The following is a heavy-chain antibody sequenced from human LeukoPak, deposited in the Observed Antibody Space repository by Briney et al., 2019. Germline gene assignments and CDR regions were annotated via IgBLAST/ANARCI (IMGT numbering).Heavy chain of an antibody. D-gene: IGHD6-13*01. V-gene: IGHV4-34*01. CDR2: INHSGST. CDR1: GGSFSGYY. CDR3: ARLWGYSSSWYAGNWFDP. Sequence: SETLSLTCAVYGGSFSGYYWSWIRQPPGKGLEWIGEINHSGSTNYNPSLKSRVTISVDTSKNQFSLKLSSVTAADTAVYYCARLWGYSSSWYAGNWFDPWGQGTLVTVSS. J-gene: IGHJ5*02.